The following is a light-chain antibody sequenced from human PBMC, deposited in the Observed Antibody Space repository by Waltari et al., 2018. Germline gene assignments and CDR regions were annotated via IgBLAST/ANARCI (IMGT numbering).Light chain of an antibody. V-gene: IGKV4-1*01. CDR1: QSVLYSSNNKNY. CDR3: QQYYSTPRQT. Sequence: DIVMTQSPDSLAVSLGERATINCKSSQSVLYSSNNKNYLAWYQQKPGQPPKLLIYWASTRESGVPDRFSGSGSGTDFTLTISSLQAEDVAVYYCQQYYSTPRQTLGQGTKVEIK. CDR2: WAS. J-gene: IGKJ1*01.